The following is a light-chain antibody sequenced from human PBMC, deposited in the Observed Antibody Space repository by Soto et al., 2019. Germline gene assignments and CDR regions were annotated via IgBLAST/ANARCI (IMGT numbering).Light chain of an antibody. CDR2: EVS. V-gene: IGLV2-14*01. CDR1: SNDIGAFNY. Sequence: QSALTQPASVSGSPGQSITISCTGTSNDIGAFNYVSWYQQHPGKAPTLMFSEVSNRPSGVSNRFSGSKSGNTAPLTISGLQAEDEADYYCSSYTVISTLVFGTGTKLTVL. J-gene: IGLJ1*01. CDR3: SSYTVISTLV.